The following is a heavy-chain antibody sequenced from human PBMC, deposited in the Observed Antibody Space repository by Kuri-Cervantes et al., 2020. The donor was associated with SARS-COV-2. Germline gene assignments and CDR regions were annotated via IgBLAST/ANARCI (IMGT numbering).Heavy chain of an antibody. D-gene: IGHD2-2*01. V-gene: IGHV1-46*01. CDR3: ARDTYYCSSTSCRQVSLNWFDP. CDR1: GYTFTSYY. J-gene: IGHJ5*02. CDR2: INPSGGST. Sequence: ASVKVSCKASGYTFTSYYMHWVRQAPGQGLEWMGIINPSGGSTSYAQKFQGRVTMTRDTSTSTAYMELRSLRSDDTAVYYCARDTYYCSSTSCRQVSLNWFDPWGQGTLVTVSS.